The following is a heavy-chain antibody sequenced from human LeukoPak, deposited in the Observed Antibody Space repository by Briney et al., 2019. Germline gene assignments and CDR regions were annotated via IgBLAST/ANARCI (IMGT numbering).Heavy chain of an antibody. CDR1: GGSISSYY. CDR2: IYYSGST. D-gene: IGHD3-22*01. J-gene: IGHJ4*02. V-gene: IGHV4-59*08. Sequence: PSETLSLTCTVSGGSISSYYWSWIRQPPGNGLEWIGYIYYSGSTNYNPSLKSRVTISVDTSKNQFSLKLSSVTAADTAVYYCATLYYDSSGHYRPWDYWGQGTLVTVSS. CDR3: ATLYYDSSGHYRPWDY.